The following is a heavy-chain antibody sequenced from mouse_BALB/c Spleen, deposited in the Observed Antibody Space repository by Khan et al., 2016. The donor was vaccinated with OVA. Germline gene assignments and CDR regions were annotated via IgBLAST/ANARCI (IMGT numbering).Heavy chain of an antibody. CDR3: SRSGLGSFAF. CDR2: IFPGNDNT. Sequence: QVQLKQSGAELARPGASVKLSCKASGYTFTDFYINWMRQRTGQGLEWIGHIFPGNDNTYYNENFSAKATLTADKSSSTAFMHLSSLTSEVSAVECCSRSGLGSFAFWGQGTLVTVST. D-gene: IGHD3-1*01. J-gene: IGHJ3*01. V-gene: IGHV1-77*01. CDR1: GYTFTDFY.